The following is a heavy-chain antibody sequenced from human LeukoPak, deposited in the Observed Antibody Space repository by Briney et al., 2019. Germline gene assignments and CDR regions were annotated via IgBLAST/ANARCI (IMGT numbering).Heavy chain of an antibody. V-gene: IGHV1-18*01. D-gene: IGHD3-22*01. Sequence: VASVKVSCKASGYTFANYGVSWLRQPPGQGLEWMGWSSGYNDNANYAQKFQGRVTKTIDTSTGTAYMELRSLRSDDTAVYYCARDKKYSSSDRYFQHWGQGTLVTVSS. J-gene: IGHJ1*01. CDR1: GYTFANYG. CDR2: SSGYNDNA. CDR3: ARDKKYSSSDRYFQH.